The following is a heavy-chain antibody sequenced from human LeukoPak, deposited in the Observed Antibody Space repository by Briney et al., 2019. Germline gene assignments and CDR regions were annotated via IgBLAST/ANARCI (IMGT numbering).Heavy chain of an antibody. CDR2: IFSGDSDT. CDR3: ARDVAVDTAIVPLYY. D-gene: IGHD5-18*01. V-gene: IGHV5-51*01. J-gene: IGHJ4*02. Sequence: GESLKISCQGSGYRFTSYWIGWVRQIPGKGLEWRGIIFSGDSDTRYSPSFQDQVTISADTSVNTAYLQWSSLKASDTAIYYCARDVAVDTAIVPLYYWGQGTLVTVSS. CDR1: GYRFTSYW.